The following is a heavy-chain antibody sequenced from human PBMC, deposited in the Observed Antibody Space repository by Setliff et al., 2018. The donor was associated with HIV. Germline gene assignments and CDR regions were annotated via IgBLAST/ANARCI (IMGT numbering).Heavy chain of an antibody. CDR2: MNPNSGNR. D-gene: IGHD3-22*01. CDR3: ARGRGRYYDSRSYLDY. V-gene: IGHV1-8*03. Sequence: ASVKVSCKTSGYTFTSYDINWVRQATGQGLEWMGWMNPNSGNRGYAQKFQGRVTISRNTSISPAYMELSGLRSEDTAVYYCARGRGRYYDSRSYLDYWGQGTLVTVSS. J-gene: IGHJ4*02. CDR1: GYTFTSYD.